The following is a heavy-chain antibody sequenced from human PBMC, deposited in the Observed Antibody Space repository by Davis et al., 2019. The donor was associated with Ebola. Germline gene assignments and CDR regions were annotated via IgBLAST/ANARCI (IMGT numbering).Heavy chain of an antibody. CDR2: ISYSGST. CDR1: GGSMSSYY. D-gene: IGHD3-22*01. V-gene: IGHV4-59*12. Sequence: MPSETLSLTCTVSGGSMSSYYWSWIRQPPGKRLEWIGYISYSGSTNYNPSLKSRVTISVDTSKNQFSLKLTSVTAADTAVYYCAGGLWNSGTYYPPPFHYWGQGALVPVSS. J-gene: IGHJ4*02. CDR3: AGGLWNSGTYYPPPFHY.